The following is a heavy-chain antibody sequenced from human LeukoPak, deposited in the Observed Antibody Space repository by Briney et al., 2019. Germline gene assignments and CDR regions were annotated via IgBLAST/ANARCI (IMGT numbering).Heavy chain of an antibody. D-gene: IGHD2-2*01. CDR3: AKDVTSAARYYFDY. V-gene: IGHV3-23*01. CDR1: GFTFSNYA. J-gene: IGHJ4*02. CDR2: ISGSGAST. Sequence: GGSLRLSCAASGFTFSNYAMNWVRQAPGKGLEWVSTISGSGASTFHADSVKGRFTISRDNSKNTLYLQMNSLRAEDTAVYYCAKDVTSAARYYFDYWGQGTLVTVSS.